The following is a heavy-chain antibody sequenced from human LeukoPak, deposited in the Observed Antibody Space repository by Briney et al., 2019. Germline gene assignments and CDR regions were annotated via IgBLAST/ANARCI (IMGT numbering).Heavy chain of an antibody. J-gene: IGHJ4*02. CDR2: IIPIFGRA. CDR1: GGTFSSYA. D-gene: IGHD1-26*01. V-gene: IGHV1-69*05. CDR3: ARVFARSGEISGSYFYY. Sequence: SVKVSCKASGGTFSSYAINWVRQAPGQGPEWMGGIIPIFGRANYAQKFQGRVTMTTDESTSTAYMELSSLRSDDTAVYYCARVFARSGEISGSYFYYWGQGTLVTVSS.